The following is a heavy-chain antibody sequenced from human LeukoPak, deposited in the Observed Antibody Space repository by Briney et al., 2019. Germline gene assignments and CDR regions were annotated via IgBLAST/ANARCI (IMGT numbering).Heavy chain of an antibody. D-gene: IGHD3-10*01. CDR3: ARDGYYYGSGSYYNVGY. Sequence: AAVKVSCLASRYTFPSYCISGVRQAPGQGREWMGWISAYNGNTNYAQKLQGRVTMTADTSTSTAYMELRSLRSDDTAVYYCARDGYYYGSGSYYNVGYWGQETLVTVSS. CDR1: RYTFPSYC. V-gene: IGHV1-18*01. J-gene: IGHJ4*02. CDR2: ISAYNGNT.